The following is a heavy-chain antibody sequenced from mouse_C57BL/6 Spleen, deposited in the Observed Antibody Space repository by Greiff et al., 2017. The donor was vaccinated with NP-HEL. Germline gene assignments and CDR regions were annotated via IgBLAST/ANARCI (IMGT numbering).Heavy chain of an antibody. CDR2: IDPSDSYT. CDR1: GYTFTSYW. Sequence: VQLQQSGAELVMPGASVKLSCKASGYTFTSYWMHWVKQRPGQGLEWIGEIDPSDSYTNYNQQFKGKSTLTVDKSSSTAYMQLSSLTSEDSAVYYCARGDYSNYALFAYWGQGTLVTVSA. J-gene: IGHJ3*01. D-gene: IGHD2-5*01. CDR3: ARGDYSNYALFAY. V-gene: IGHV1-69*01.